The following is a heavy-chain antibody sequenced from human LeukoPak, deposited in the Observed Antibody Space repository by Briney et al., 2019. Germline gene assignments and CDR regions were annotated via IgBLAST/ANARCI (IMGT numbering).Heavy chain of an antibody. Sequence: PSETLSLTCTVSGGSISGYYWSWIRQPPGKGLEWIGYIYYSGNTKYNPSLKSRVTLSVDTSTNQFSLKLSSVTAADTAVYYCAREAVHSTGWFKDYWGQGTLVTVSS. CDR2: IYYSGNT. V-gene: IGHV4-59*01. CDR3: AREAVHSTGWFKDY. J-gene: IGHJ4*02. CDR1: GGSISGYY. D-gene: IGHD6-19*01.